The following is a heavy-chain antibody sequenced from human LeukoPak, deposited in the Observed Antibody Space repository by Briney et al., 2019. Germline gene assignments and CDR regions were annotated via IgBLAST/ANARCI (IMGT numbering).Heavy chain of an antibody. CDR1: GGTFGSYA. J-gene: IGHJ4*02. CDR3: AREQEIGWKGATIEWYFDY. V-gene: IGHV1-69*04. CDR2: IIPIFGIA. D-gene: IGHD5-12*01. Sequence: GASVKVSCKASGGTFGSYAISWVRQAPGQGLEWMGRIIPIFGIANYAQKFQGRVTITADKSTSTAYMELSSLRSEDTAVYYCAREQEIGWKGATIEWYFDYWGQGTLVTVSS.